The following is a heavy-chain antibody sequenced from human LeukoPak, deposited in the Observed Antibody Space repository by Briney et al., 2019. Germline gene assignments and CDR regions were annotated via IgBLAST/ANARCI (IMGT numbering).Heavy chain of an antibody. J-gene: IGHJ4*02. CDR2: INHSGST. CDR3: ASPEMATSD. V-gene: IGHV4-34*01. D-gene: IGHD5-24*01. CDR1: GGSISSYY. Sequence: SETLSLTCTVSGGSISSYYWSWIRQPPGKGLEWIGEINHSGSTNYNPSLKSRVTISVDTSKYQFSLKLSSVTAADTAVYYCASPEMATSDWGQGTLVTVSS.